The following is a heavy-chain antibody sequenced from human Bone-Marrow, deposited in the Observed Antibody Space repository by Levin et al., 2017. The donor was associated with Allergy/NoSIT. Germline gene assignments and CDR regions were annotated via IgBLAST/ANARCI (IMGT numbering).Heavy chain of an antibody. CDR2: IYSGGDT. J-gene: IGHJ4*02. D-gene: IGHD6-19*01. V-gene: IGHV3-66*02. CDR3: AKNGGWYGAGYFDY. Sequence: QPGGSLRLSCAASGFTVSSNYMSWVRQAPGKGLEWVSVIYSGGDTFYAESVKGRFTISRDNSKNTLYLQMNSLIAEDTAVYYCAKNGGWYGAGYFDYWGQGTLVTVSS. CDR1: GFTVSSNY.